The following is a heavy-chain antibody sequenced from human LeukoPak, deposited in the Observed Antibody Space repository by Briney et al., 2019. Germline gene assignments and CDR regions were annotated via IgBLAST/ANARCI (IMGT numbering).Heavy chain of an antibody. CDR2: ISGSPGST. Sequence: GGSLRLSCAASGFTFSSYAMSWVRQAPGKGLEWVSAISGSPGSTYYADSVKGRFTISRDNAKNSLYLQMNSLRAEDTAVYYCARDAYCSSTSCPEGDYYYYYYMDVWGKGTTVTISS. CDR1: GFTFSSYA. CDR3: ARDAYCSSTSCPEGDYYYYYYMDV. J-gene: IGHJ6*03. V-gene: IGHV3-23*01. D-gene: IGHD2-2*01.